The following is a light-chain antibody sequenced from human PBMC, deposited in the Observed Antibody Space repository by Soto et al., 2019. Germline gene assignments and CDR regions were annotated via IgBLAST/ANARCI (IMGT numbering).Light chain of an antibody. Sequence: QSALTQPPSASGSPGQSVTISCTGTSSDVGGYNYVSWYQQHPGKAPKLMIYEVSKRPSGVPDRFSGSKSGNTASLSVSGLQAEDEADYYCSSYAGSRNYFFGTGTKVTVL. V-gene: IGLV2-8*01. CDR3: SSYAGSRNYF. CDR2: EVS. CDR1: SSDVGGYNY. J-gene: IGLJ1*01.